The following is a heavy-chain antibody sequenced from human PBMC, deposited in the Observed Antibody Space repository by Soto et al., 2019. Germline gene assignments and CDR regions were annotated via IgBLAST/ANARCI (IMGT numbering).Heavy chain of an antibody. CDR1: GYTFTNYA. CDR3: ARSIVVVTALDY. J-gene: IGHJ4*02. V-gene: IGHV1-3*05. CDR2: INAGNGNT. D-gene: IGHD2-21*02. Sequence: QVQLVQSGAEEKKPGASVKVSCKASGYTFTNYAMHWVRQAPGQRLEWMGWINAGNGNTKYSQKFQGRVTITGDTSASTAYMELSSLRSEDTAVYYCARSIVVVTALDYWGQGTLVTVSS.